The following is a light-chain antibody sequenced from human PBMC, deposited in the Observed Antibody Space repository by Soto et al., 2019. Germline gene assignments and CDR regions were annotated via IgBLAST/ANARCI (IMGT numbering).Light chain of an antibody. CDR3: QQYSSYRHT. V-gene: IGKV1-5*01. CDR1: QSISDW. Sequence: DIQMTQSPSTLSASVGDRVSITCRASQSISDWLAGYQQKPGEAPKLLIYDASRLESGAPSRFSGSGSGTEFILTISSLQPDDFATYYCQQYSSYRHTFGQGTRLDI. J-gene: IGKJ2*01. CDR2: DAS.